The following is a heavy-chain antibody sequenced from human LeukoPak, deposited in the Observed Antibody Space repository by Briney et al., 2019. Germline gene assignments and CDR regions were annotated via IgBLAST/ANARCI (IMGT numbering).Heavy chain of an antibody. Sequence: ASVKVSCKASGYTFTSYYMHWVRQAPGQGLEWMGVINPSGGRTSYAQKFQGRVTMTRDTSTSTVYIELSSLRSEDTAVYYCARPERGYSYGAYYYYGMDVWGQGTTVTVSS. CDR2: INPSGGRT. CDR1: GYTFTSYY. D-gene: IGHD5-18*01. V-gene: IGHV1-46*01. CDR3: ARPERGYSYGAYYYYGMDV. J-gene: IGHJ6*02.